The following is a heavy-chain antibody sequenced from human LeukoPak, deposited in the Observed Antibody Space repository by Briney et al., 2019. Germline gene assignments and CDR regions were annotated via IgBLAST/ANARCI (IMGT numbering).Heavy chain of an antibody. J-gene: IGHJ4*02. Sequence: GGSLRLSCAASGFTFSSYNMNWVRQAPGKGLEWVSSISSSSSYIYYADSVKGRFTISRDNAKNSLYLQMNSLRAEDTAVYYCARDVVVRGTVLDYWGQGTLVTVSS. CDR2: ISSSSSYI. CDR1: GFTFSSYN. D-gene: IGHD2-21*01. CDR3: ARDVVVRGTVLDY. V-gene: IGHV3-21*01.